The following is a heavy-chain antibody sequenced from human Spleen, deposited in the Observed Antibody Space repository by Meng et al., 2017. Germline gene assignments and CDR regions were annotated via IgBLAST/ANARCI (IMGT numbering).Heavy chain of an antibody. CDR2: IDPKTGDT. Sequence: QVKLGRSGAEGKKPGASAKFSCKPSGYNFPDYYIHWVRRAPGQGLEWMGRIDPKTGDTHYALKFQGRVTMTGDTSISTAYMELSGLRSDDTAMYYCARDEDISAAGKLFGDYWGHGTLVTVSS. J-gene: IGHJ4*01. D-gene: IGHD6-13*01. CDR1: GYNFPDYY. V-gene: IGHV1-2*06. CDR3: ARDEDISAAGKLFGDY.